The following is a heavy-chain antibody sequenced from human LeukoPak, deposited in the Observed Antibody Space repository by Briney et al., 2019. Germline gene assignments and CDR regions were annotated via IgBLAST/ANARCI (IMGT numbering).Heavy chain of an antibody. CDR2: INPSGGST. J-gene: IGHJ4*02. CDR3: ARVRGDSSGYYYALRY. V-gene: IGHV1-46*01. Sequence: ASVKVSCKASGYTFTNYYMHWVRQAPGQGLEWMGIINPSGGSTSYAQKFQGRVTMTRDTSTSTLYMELSSLRSEDTAVYYCARVRGDSSGYYYALRYWGQGTLVTVSS. CDR1: GYTFTNYY. D-gene: IGHD3-22*01.